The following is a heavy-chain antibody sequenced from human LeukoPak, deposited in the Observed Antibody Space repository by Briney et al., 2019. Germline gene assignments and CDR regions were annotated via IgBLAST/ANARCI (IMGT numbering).Heavy chain of an antibody. V-gene: IGHV3-74*01. CDR1: GFTFSSYW. CDR2: IKSDGSST. CDR3: ARGSPSGDYWDY. Sequence: GGSLRLSCAASGFTFSSYWMHWVRQAPGKGLVWVSHIKSDGSSTSYADSVKGRFTISRDNAKNTLYLQMNSLRAEDTAVYYCARGSPSGDYWDYWGQGTLVTASS. J-gene: IGHJ4*02. D-gene: IGHD4-17*01.